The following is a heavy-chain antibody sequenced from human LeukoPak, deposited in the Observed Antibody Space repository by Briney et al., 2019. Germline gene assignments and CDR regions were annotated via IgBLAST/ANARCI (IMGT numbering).Heavy chain of an antibody. J-gene: IGHJ4*02. CDR2: IYHSGST. Sequence: SGTLSLTCAVSGGSISSSNWWSWVRQPPGKGLEWIGEIYHSGSTNYNPSLKSRVTVSVDTSKNQFSLKLTSVTAADTAVYYCARKDFGGARAVEYWGQGTLVTVSS. V-gene: IGHV4-4*02. CDR1: GGSISSSNW. CDR3: ARKDFGGARAVEY. D-gene: IGHD3-16*01.